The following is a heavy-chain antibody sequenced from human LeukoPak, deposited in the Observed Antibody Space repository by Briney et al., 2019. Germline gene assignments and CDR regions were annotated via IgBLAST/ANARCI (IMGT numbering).Heavy chain of an antibody. CDR3: ARGLTGSRRYFDY. CDR2: ISHSGDT. V-gene: IGHV4-34*01. CDR1: VGSFSDYF. J-gene: IGHJ4*02. Sequence: SETLSLTCAVYVGSFSDYFWSWIRQSPWRGLEWIGEISHSGDTNSNPSLKSRVDFSVDTSKNQFSLKLKSVTDADTAVYYCARGLTGSRRYFDYWGQGSLVTVSS. D-gene: IGHD3-10*01.